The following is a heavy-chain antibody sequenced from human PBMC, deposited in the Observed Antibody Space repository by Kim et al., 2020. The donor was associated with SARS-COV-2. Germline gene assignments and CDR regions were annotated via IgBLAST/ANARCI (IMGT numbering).Heavy chain of an antibody. CDR2: INPSNGGT. Sequence: ASVKVSCKASGYTFTSDYMHWVRQAPGQSLEWMGMINPSNGGTFYAQKFQGSITITMISDTSTNTVSMEMSSLKSEDTAMYYCARDSPLTAVGTAFDYWGQGTLVTVSS. V-gene: IGHV1-46*01. CDR1: GYTFTSDY. CDR3: ARDSPLTAVGTAFDY. D-gene: IGHD1-1*01. J-gene: IGHJ4*02.